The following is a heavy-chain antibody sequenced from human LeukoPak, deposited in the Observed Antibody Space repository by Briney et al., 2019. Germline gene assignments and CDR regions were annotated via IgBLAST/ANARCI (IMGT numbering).Heavy chain of an antibody. CDR1: GGPIRSAGYY. D-gene: IGHD5-24*01. Sequence: SETLSLTCNVSGGPIRSAGYYWSWIRQSPGRGLEWIGYIYHSGTTFYSPSLKSRVTMSIDTSKSQFSLALSAVAAADTAVYYCARNWGYNYGYGSFDSWGQGILVTVSS. CDR3: ARNWGYNYGYGSFDS. J-gene: IGHJ4*02. CDR2: IYHSGTT. V-gene: IGHV4-30-2*06.